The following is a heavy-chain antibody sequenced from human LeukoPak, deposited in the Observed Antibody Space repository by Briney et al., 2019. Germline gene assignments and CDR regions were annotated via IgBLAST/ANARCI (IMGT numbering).Heavy chain of an antibody. J-gene: IGHJ5*02. CDR2: IYTSGST. CDR1: GGSISSGSYY. CDR3: ARDPNTSGSYFLFDP. Sequence: SETLSLTCTVSGGSISSGSYYWSWIRQPAGKGLEWIGRIYTSGSTNYNPSLKSRVTISVDTSKNQFSLKLSSVTAADTAVYYCARDPNTSGSYFLFDPWGQGTLVTVSS. V-gene: IGHV4-61*02. D-gene: IGHD1-26*01.